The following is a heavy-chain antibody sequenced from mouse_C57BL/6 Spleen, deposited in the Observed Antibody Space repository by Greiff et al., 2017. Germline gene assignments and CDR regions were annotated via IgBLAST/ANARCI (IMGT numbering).Heavy chain of an antibody. Sequence: VQLQQPGAELVKPGASVKLSCKASGYTFTSYWMHWVKQRPGRGLEWIGRIDPNSGGTKYNEKFKSEATLTVDKPSSTAYMQLSSLTSEDSAVYYCARDDYDIRFFAYWGQGTLVTVSA. D-gene: IGHD2-4*01. CDR3: ARDDYDIRFFAY. V-gene: IGHV1-72*01. J-gene: IGHJ3*01. CDR1: GYTFTSYW. CDR2: IDPNSGGT.